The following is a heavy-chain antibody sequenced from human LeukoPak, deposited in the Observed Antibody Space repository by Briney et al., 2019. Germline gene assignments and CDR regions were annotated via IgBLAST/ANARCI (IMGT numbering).Heavy chain of an antibody. CDR1: GYIFTSYG. V-gene: IGHV1-18*01. CDR3: ARGNPRYCSGGSCYPRLENWFDP. D-gene: IGHD2-15*01. J-gene: IGHJ5*02. Sequence: ASVKVSCKASGYIFTSYGISWVRQAPGQGLEWMGWISVYNGNTNYPQRLQGRVTMTTDTSTTTAYMELRSLRSDDTAVYYCARGNPRYCSGGSCYPRLENWFDPWGQGTLVTVSS. CDR2: ISVYNGNT.